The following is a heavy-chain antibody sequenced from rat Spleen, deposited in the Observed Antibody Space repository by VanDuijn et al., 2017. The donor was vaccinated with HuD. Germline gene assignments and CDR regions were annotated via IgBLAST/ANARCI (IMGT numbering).Heavy chain of an antibody. Sequence: QVQLRESGPGLVQPSQTLSLTCTVSGFSLTNFHVHWVRQPPGKGLEWMGRIQNGGNTDYNSALKSRLSISRDTSKSQVFLKMNSLQTEDTAIYFCTRGPPRDDDSYYYGYYFDYWGQGVMVTVSS. V-gene: IGHV2-27*01. CDR1: GFSLTNFH. D-gene: IGHD1-12*02. CDR3: TRGPPRDDDSYYYGYYFDY. J-gene: IGHJ2*01. CDR2: IQNGGNT.